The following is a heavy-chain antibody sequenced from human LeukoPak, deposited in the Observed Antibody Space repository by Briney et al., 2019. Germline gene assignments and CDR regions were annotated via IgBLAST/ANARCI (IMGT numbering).Heavy chain of an antibody. CDR2: ISGYNGNT. CDR1: GYTFTSYG. D-gene: IGHD3-22*01. Sequence: ASVKVSCKASGYTFTSYGISWVRQAPGQGLEWMGWISGYNGNTNYAQKLQGRVTMTTDTSTSTAHMELRSLRSDDTAVYYCATSAYDSSGYDYWGQGTLVTVSS. J-gene: IGHJ4*02. V-gene: IGHV1-18*01. CDR3: ATSAYDSSGYDY.